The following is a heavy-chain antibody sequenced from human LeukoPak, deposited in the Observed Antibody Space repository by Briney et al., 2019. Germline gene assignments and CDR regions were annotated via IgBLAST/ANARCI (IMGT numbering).Heavy chain of an antibody. D-gene: IGHD1-26*01. CDR2: INHSGST. CDR3: AIWDSNSAIDY. J-gene: IGHJ4*02. Sequence: SETLSLTCAVYGGYFSGYYWSWIRQPLGKGLEWIGEINHSGSTNYNPSLKSRVTISVDTSKNQFSLKLSSVTAADTAVYYCAIWDSNSAIDYWGQGTLVTVSS. CDR1: GGYFSGYY. V-gene: IGHV4-34*01.